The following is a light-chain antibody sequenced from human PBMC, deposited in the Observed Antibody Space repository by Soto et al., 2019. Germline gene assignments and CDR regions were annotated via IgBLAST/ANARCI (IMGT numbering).Light chain of an antibody. V-gene: IGKV3-20*01. CDR2: GAS. CDR1: QSVSSSY. J-gene: IGKJ1*01. CDR3: QRYGGSPWT. Sequence: EIVLTQSPGTLSLSPGDRATLSCRASQSVSSSYLAWYQQKPGQGPGLLIYGASSRPTGIPDRFSGSGSGTDFTLTIGRLEPEDFAVYYCQRYGGSPWTFGHGTKVEIK.